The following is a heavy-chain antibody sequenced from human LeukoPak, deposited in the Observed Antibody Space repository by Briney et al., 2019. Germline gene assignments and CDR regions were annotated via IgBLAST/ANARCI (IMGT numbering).Heavy chain of an antibody. Sequence: GGSLRFSCAASGFTFSSYAMSWVRQAPGKGLEWVSAISGSGGSTNYADSVKGRLTISRDNSKNTLYLQMNSLRAEDTAVYYCAKGPSGGYSFDYWGQGTQVTVSS. CDR2: ISGSGGST. D-gene: IGHD5-18*01. V-gene: IGHV3-23*01. J-gene: IGHJ4*02. CDR3: AKGPSGGYSFDY. CDR1: GFTFSSYA.